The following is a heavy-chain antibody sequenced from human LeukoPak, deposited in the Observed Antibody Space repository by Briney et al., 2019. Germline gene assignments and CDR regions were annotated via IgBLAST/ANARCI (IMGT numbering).Heavy chain of an antibody. Sequence: DPSETLSLTCTVSGGSISYYYWNWIRQPPGKGLEWIGFVFSTGDTDYNPSLKSRVAISVDTSKSQVSLKLNSVTAADTAVYYCARDVSGSDYAGGEAFDIWGQGTMVTVSS. CDR3: ARDVSGSDYAGGEAFDI. V-gene: IGHV4-59*01. CDR2: VFSTGDT. D-gene: IGHD5-12*01. J-gene: IGHJ3*02. CDR1: GGSISYYY.